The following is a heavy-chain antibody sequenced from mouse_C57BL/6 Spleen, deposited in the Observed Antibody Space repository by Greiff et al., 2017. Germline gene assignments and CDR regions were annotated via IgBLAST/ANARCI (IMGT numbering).Heavy chain of an antibody. D-gene: IGHD1-1*01. V-gene: IGHV1-80*01. CDR3: ARGCYNVSSYDFDY. Sequence: VKLMESGAELVKPGASVKISCTASGYAFSSYWMNWVKQRPGKGLEWIGLIYPGDGDTNYNGKFKGKATMTADKSSSTAYMQLNSLTSEDSAVYVCARGCYNVSSYDFDYWGQGTTLTVSS. CDR2: IYPGDGDT. CDR1: GYAFSSYW. J-gene: IGHJ2*01.